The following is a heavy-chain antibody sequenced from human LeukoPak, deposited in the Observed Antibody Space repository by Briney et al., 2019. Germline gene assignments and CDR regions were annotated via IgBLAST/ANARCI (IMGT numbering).Heavy chain of an antibody. D-gene: IGHD1-26*01. CDR1: GYTFSGYY. J-gene: IGHJ4*02. CDR3: ARDPSGSWQRFDY. V-gene: IGHV1-46*01. CDR2: INPNGGGT. Sequence: ASVKVSCKASGYTFSGYYMHWVRQAPGQGLEWMGVINPNGGGTAYAQKFQGRVTMTRDTSTSTVYMEVISLRSEDTAVFYCARDPSGSWQRFDYWGQGTLVTVSS.